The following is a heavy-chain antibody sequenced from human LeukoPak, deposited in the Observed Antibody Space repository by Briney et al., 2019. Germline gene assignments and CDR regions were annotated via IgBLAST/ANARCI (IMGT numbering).Heavy chain of an antibody. CDR1: GFTFSDYA. Sequence: PGGSLRLSCAASGFTFSDYAMSWVRQAQGKGLEWVSTISGSGGSTYYADSVKGRFTISRDSSKNTLYLQMNNLRPEDTAVYYCAKLHNLNCDYWGLGTLVTVSS. CDR2: ISGSGGST. V-gene: IGHV3-23*01. CDR3: AKLHNLNCDY. D-gene: IGHD1-14*01. J-gene: IGHJ4*02.